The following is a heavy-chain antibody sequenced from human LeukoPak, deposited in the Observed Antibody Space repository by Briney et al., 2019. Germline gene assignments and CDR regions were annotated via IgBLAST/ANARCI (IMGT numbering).Heavy chain of an antibody. Sequence: GGSLRLSCAAFGFTFSNAWMNWVRQAPGKGLEWVGRIKSKTDGGTTDYAAPVKGRFTISRDDSKNTLYLQMNSLKTEDTAVYYCTTDHAVVVTAIPDDYWGQGTLVTVSS. CDR3: TTDHAVVVTAIPDDY. CDR1: GFTFSNAW. J-gene: IGHJ4*02. CDR2: IKSKTDGGTT. V-gene: IGHV3-15*07. D-gene: IGHD2-21*02.